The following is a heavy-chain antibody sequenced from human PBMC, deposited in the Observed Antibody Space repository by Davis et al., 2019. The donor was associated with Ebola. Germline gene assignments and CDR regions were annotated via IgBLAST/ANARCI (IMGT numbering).Heavy chain of an antibody. CDR3: AKAPTGTTGTTWFDY. V-gene: IGHV3-23*01. Sequence: PGGSLRLSCVASGFTFSSYALSWLRQAPGQGPEWVFAISGNGGRTYCADSVKGRFTISRDNSKNTLYLQMNSLRAEDTAVYYCAKAPTGTTGTTWFDYWGQGTLVTVSS. CDR1: GFTFSSYA. D-gene: IGHD1-1*01. CDR2: ISGNGGRT. J-gene: IGHJ4*02.